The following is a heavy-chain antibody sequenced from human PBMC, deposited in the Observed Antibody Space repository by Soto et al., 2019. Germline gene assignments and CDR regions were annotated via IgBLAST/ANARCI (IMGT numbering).Heavy chain of an antibody. V-gene: IGHV1-69*13. D-gene: IGHD3-10*01. Sequence: SVKVSCKASGGTFTSYAISWLLQAPGQGLEWLGGIIPIFGAPNYAQKFQGRVTITADESTSTAYMELSSLRSEDTAVYYCARDRTGSLQTYYFDSWGQGALVTVSS. CDR1: GGTFTSYA. CDR3: ARDRTGSLQTYYFDS. J-gene: IGHJ4*02. CDR2: IIPIFGAP.